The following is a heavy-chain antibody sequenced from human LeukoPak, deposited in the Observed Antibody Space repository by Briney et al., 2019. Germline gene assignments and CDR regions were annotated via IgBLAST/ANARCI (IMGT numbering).Heavy chain of an antibody. CDR3: ARDLGCSSTSCYSHYYYYMDV. CDR1: GFTFSSYA. V-gene: IGHV3-30*01. CDR2: ISYDGSNK. Sequence: GRSLRLSCAASGFTFSSYAMHWVRQAPGKGLEGVAVISYDGSNKYYADSVKGRFTISRDNSKNTLYLQMNSLRAEDTAVYYCARDLGCSSTSCYSHYYYYMDVWGKGTTVTVSS. D-gene: IGHD2-2*01. J-gene: IGHJ6*03.